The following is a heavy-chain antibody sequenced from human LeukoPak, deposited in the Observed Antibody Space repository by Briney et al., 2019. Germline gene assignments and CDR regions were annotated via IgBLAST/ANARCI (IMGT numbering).Heavy chain of an antibody. CDR2: VRSKAYGGTT. V-gene: IGHV3-49*03. Sequence: GRSLRLSCTTSGFTLGDYAMSWFRQAPGKGLEWVGFVRSKAYGGTTEYAASVKGRFTISRDNSKNTLYLQMNSLRAEDTAVYYCAKAAAGTNYYYGMDVWGQGTTVTVSS. CDR3: AKAAAGTNYYYGMDV. CDR1: GFTLGDYA. J-gene: IGHJ6*02. D-gene: IGHD6-13*01.